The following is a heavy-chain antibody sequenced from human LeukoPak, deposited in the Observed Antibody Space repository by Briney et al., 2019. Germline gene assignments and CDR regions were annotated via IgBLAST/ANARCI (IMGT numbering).Heavy chain of an antibody. CDR1: GFTFRSYA. J-gene: IGHJ6*03. V-gene: IGHV3-30-3*01. CDR3: ARPYCSSSSCNPYYYWFMDV. D-gene: IGHD2-2*01. Sequence: PGGSLRLSCAASGFTFRSYAMHWVRQAPGKGLEWVAVISHDGSNTYYTDSVKGRFTISRGDSKNTLYLQMNSLRGEDTAVYYCARPYCSSSSCNPYYYWFMDVWGKGTTVTVSS. CDR2: ISHDGSNT.